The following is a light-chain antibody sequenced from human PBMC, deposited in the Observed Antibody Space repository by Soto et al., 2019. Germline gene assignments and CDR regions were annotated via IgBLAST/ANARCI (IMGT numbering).Light chain of an antibody. Sequence: QSVLTQPPSVSGAPGQRVTISCSGGSSNIGAGYDVHWYQQFPATAPKLLIYGNDNRPSGVPDRFSGSKSGTSASLAITGLQAEDEADYYCQSYDNSLSGVLFGGGTKLTVL. V-gene: IGLV1-40*01. CDR1: SSNIGAGYD. J-gene: IGLJ2*01. CDR2: GND. CDR3: QSYDNSLSGVL.